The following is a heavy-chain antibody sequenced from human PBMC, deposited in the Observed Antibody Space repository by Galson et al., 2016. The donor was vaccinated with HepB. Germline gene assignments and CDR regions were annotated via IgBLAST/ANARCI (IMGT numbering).Heavy chain of an antibody. D-gene: IGHD3-3*01. Sequence: SLRLSCAASGFTFSTYGMHWVRQAPGKGLEWVAVISYDGDTKYHADSVKGRFAISRDNSKNTLYLQMHRLRFEDTAVYYCARHSRATFGEPNWFDPWGQGTLVTVSS. J-gene: IGHJ5*02. V-gene: IGHV3-30*03. CDR3: ARHSRATFGEPNWFDP. CDR2: ISYDGDTK. CDR1: GFTFSTYG.